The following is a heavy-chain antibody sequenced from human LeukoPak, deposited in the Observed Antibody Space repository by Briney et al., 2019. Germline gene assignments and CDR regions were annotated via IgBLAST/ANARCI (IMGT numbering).Heavy chain of an antibody. CDR1: GYTFTGYY. CDR2: VNPNGGAT. V-gene: IGHV1-2*02. J-gene: IGHJ4*02. Sequence: ASVKVSFKASGYTFTGYYMHWVRQAPGQGLEWMGWVNPNGGATNYAQKFQGRVTMTRDTSISIAYMELSRLRSDDTAVYYCARAAVTTLPYFDYWGQGTLVTVSS. D-gene: IGHD4-17*01. CDR3: ARAAVTTLPYFDY.